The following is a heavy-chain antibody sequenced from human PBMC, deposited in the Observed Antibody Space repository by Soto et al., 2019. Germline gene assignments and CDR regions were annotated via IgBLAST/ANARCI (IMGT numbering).Heavy chain of an antibody. D-gene: IGHD3-22*01. Sequence: GSLRLSCAASGFTFSSYWMSWVRQAPGKGLEWVANIKQDGSEKYYVDSVKGRFTISRDNAKNSLYLQMNSLRAEDTAVYYCARFYYASSGHQPSPCRYTGRMDVWGQGTTVTVSS. CDR2: IKQDGSEK. J-gene: IGHJ6*02. V-gene: IGHV3-7*04. CDR1: GFTFSSYW. CDR3: ARFYYASSGHQPSPCRYTGRMDV.